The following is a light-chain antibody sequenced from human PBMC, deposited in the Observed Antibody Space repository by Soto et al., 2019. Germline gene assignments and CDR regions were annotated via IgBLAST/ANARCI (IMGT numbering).Light chain of an antibody. CDR2: EVT. CDR1: SSDVGSYNL. Sequence: QSALTQPASVSGSPGQSITISCTGTSSDVGSYNLVSWYQQHPGKDPKLMISEVTKRPSGISARFSGSKSGNTASLTISGLQAEDESDYYCCSYAGSSTWVFGGGTKVTVL. J-gene: IGLJ3*02. CDR3: CSYAGSSTWV. V-gene: IGLV2-23*02.